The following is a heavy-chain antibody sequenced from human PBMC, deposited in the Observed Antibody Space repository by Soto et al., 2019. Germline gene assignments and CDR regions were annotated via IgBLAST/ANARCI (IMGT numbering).Heavy chain of an antibody. D-gene: IGHD3-10*01. J-gene: IGHJ4*02. CDR3: AKPLASGSRYYFDY. V-gene: IGHV3-11*01. CDR1: GFTFSDYY. CDR2: ISRSGSTI. Sequence: QVQLVESGGGLVKPGGSLRLSCAASGFTFSDYYMSWTRQAPGKGLEWVSYISRSGSTIYYADSVKGRFTISRDNAKNSLYLQMNSLRAEDTAVYYCAKPLASGSRYYFDYWGQGTLVTVSS.